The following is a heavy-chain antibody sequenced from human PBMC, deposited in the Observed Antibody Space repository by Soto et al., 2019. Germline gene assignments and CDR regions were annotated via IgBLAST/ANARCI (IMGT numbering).Heavy chain of an antibody. Sequence: PGGSLRLSCAASGFTFSSYGMHWVRQAPGKGLEWVSVIYSGGSTYYADSVKGRFTISRDNSKNTLYLQMNSLRAEDTAVYYCASSSIAVAGSFFADYYYYGMDVWGQGTTVTVSS. D-gene: IGHD6-19*01. CDR1: GFTFSSYG. J-gene: IGHJ6*01. V-gene: IGHV3-53*01. CDR3: ASSSIAVAGSFFADYYYYGMDV. CDR2: IYSGGST.